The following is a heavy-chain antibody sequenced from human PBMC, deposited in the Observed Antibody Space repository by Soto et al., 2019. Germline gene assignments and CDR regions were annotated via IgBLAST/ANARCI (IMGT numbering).Heavy chain of an antibody. CDR2: IIPIFGTA. V-gene: IGHV1-69*01. CDR1: GGTFSSYS. Sequence: QVQLVQSGAEVKKPGSSVKVSCKASGGTFSSYSINWVRQAPGQGLEWMGEIIPIFGTANYAQKFQGRVTITADESTSTAYMELSSLRSEATAVYYCARDGGRHSGGIDYWGQGTQVTVSS. D-gene: IGHD1-26*01. CDR3: ARDGGRHSGGIDY. J-gene: IGHJ4*02.